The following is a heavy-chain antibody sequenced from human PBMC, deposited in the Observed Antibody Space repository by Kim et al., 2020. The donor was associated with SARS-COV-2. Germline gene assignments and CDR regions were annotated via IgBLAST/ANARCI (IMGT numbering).Heavy chain of an antibody. Sequence: ASVKVSCKVSGYTLTELSMHWVRQAPGKGLEWMGGFDPEDVKTIYAQKFQGRVTMTEDTSTDTAYMEVSSLRSEDTAVYYCATDFAASVRTPPSYWGQGTLVTVSS. J-gene: IGHJ4*02. D-gene: IGHD3-10*01. CDR1: GYTLTELS. V-gene: IGHV1-24*01. CDR3: ATDFAASVRTPPSY. CDR2: FDPEDVKT.